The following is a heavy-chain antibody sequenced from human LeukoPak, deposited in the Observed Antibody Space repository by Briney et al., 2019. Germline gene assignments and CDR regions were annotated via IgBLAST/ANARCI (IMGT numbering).Heavy chain of an antibody. Sequence: GGSLRLSCAASGFTFSSYWMSWVRQAPGKGLEWVANINQAGSEKHYVDSVKGRFTISRDSAKKSLYLQMNSLRADDTAVYYCAKWELYSGFYYIDYWGQGTLATVSS. CDR3: AKWELYSGFYYIDY. V-gene: IGHV3-7*01. D-gene: IGHD1-26*01. CDR2: INQAGSEK. CDR1: GFTFSSYW. J-gene: IGHJ4*02.